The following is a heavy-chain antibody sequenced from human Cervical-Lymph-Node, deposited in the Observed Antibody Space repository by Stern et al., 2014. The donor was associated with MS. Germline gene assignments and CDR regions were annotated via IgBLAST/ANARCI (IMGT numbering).Heavy chain of an antibody. Sequence: VQLVQSGGEVKKPGASVKVSCKASGYTFAGYGITWVRQAPGQGLEWVGWINAYNGNTNYAQKLQDRVTMTTDTPTSIAYLELKGLRSDDTAVYYCARSYGSGIYGMDVWGQGTTVIVSS. D-gene: IGHD3-10*01. CDR1: GYTFAGYG. CDR3: ARSYGSGIYGMDV. CDR2: INAYNGNT. J-gene: IGHJ6*02. V-gene: IGHV1-18*01.